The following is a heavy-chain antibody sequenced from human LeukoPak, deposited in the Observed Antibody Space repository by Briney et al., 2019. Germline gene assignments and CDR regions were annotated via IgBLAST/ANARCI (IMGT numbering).Heavy chain of an antibody. J-gene: IGHJ6*03. CDR2: MSAKSGNT. D-gene: IGHD1-26*01. Sequence: GASVRVSCKASGYTFTSDINWVRQATGQGLEWMGWMSAKSGNTGYAQKFQGRVTMTRDTAMSTAYMELSSLRSEDTAVYYCAREIYSGSYYANNYYYYMDVWGKGTTVTVSS. CDR3: AREIYSGSYYANNYYYYMDV. CDR1: GYTFTSD. V-gene: IGHV1-8*01.